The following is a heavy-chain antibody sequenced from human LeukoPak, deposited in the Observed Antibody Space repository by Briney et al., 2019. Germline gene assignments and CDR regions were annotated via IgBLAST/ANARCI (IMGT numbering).Heavy chain of an antibody. CDR1: GFTFSSYA. Sequence: GGSLRLSCAASGFTFSSYAMHWVRQAPGKGLEWVAVISYDGSNKYYADSVKGRFTISRDNSKNTLYLQMNSLRAEDTAVYYCAKVTRMVYAIRYYYMDVWGKGTTVTVSS. J-gene: IGHJ6*03. V-gene: IGHV3-30*04. D-gene: IGHD2-8*01. CDR2: ISYDGSNK. CDR3: AKVTRMVYAIRYYYMDV.